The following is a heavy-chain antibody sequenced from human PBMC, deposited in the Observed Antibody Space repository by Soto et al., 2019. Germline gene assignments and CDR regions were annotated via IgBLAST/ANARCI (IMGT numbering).Heavy chain of an antibody. J-gene: IGHJ6*02. CDR3: ARQIGAARPHSYYGMDV. D-gene: IGHD6-6*01. CDR1: GYTFTGYY. V-gene: IGHV1-2*04. Sequence: ASVKVSCKASGYTFTGYYMHWVRQAPGQGLEWMGWINPNSGGTNYAQKFQGWVTMTRDTSISTAYMELSRLRSDDTAVYYCARQIGAARPHSYYGMDVWGQGTTVTVSS. CDR2: INPNSGGT.